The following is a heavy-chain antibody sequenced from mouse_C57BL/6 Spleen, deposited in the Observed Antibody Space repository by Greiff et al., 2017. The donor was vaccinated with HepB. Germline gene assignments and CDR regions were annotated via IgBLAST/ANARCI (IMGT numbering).Heavy chain of an antibody. J-gene: IGHJ4*01. CDR2: INPSSGYT. CDR1: GYTFTSYW. V-gene: IGHV1-7*01. Sequence: VQVVESGAELAKPGASVKLSCKASGYTFTSYWMHWVKQRPGQGLEWIGYINPSSGYTKYNQKFKDKATLTADKSSSTAYMQLSSLTYEDSAVYYCANNYGSSYLYAMDYWGQGTSVTVSS. CDR3: ANNYGSSYLYAMDY. D-gene: IGHD1-1*01.